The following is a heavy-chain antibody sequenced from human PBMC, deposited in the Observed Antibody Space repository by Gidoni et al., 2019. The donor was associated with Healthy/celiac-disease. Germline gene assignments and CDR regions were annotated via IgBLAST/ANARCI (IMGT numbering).Heavy chain of an antibody. CDR1: GYTGSRNY. CDR2: IYSGGST. J-gene: IGHJ4*02. V-gene: IGHV3-53*01. CDR3: ARSNDF. Sequence: EVQLVESGGGLVHHGGSLRLSCAASGYTGSRNYMSCARQAPGKELEWVSVIYSGGSTYYADSVKGRFTISSDNSNNTLYLQMNSLRAEDTAVYYCARSNDFGGQGTLVTVSS.